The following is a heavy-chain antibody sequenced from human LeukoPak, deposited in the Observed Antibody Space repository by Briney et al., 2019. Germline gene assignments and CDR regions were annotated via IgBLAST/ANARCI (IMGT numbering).Heavy chain of an antibody. CDR3: AKGFLIFPDLDAFDI. V-gene: IGHV3-9*01. CDR1: GFTFDDFA. D-gene: IGHD3/OR15-3a*01. J-gene: IGHJ3*02. Sequence: GGSLRLSCAASGFTFDDFAMHWVRQAPGKGLEWVSGISWNSGSIGYADSVKGRFTISRDNAKNSLYLQMNSLRAEDTALYYCAKGFLIFPDLDAFDIWGQGTMVTVSS. CDR2: ISWNSGSI.